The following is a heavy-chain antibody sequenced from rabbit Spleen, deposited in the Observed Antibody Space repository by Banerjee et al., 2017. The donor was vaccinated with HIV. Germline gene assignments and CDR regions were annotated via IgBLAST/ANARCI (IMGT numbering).Heavy chain of an antibody. CDR1: GFSFSSNDY. Sequence: QSLEESGGDLVKPGASLTLTCTASGFSFSSNDYMCWVRQAPGKGLEWISCIAGSGSGFTYSATWAKGRFTISKTSSTTLTLQMTSLTAADTATYFCARAAYADLGYVLNLWGPGTLVTVS. CDR2: IAGSGSGFT. D-gene: IGHD6-1*01. CDR3: ARAAYADLGYVLNL. J-gene: IGHJ4*01. V-gene: IGHV1S40*01.